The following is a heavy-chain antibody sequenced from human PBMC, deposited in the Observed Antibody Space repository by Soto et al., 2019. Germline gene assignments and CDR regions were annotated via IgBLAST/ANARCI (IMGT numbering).Heavy chain of an antibody. CDR1: GFTFSRYS. J-gene: IGHJ4*02. D-gene: IGHD3-10*01. V-gene: IGHV3-21*01. Sequence: GGSLRLSCAASGFTFSRYSMNWVRQAPGKGLEWVSSISSTTNYIYYADSMKGRFTVSRDNAKNSVYLDMNSLSAEDTAVYYCARESGDLTSNFDYWGQGTLVTVSS. CDR2: ISSTTNYI. CDR3: ARESGDLTSNFDY.